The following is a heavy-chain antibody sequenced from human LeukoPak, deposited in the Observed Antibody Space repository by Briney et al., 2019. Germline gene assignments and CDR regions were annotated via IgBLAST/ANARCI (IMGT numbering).Heavy chain of an antibody. CDR2: ISSSGSTI. Sequence: PGGSLRLSCAASGFTFSSYEMNWVRQAPGKGLEWVSYISSSGSTIYYADSVKGRFTISRDNAKNSLYLQMNSLRAEDTAVYYCARIPFSEYYSDYWGQGTLVTVSS. CDR1: GFTFSSYE. CDR3: ARIPFSEYYSDY. V-gene: IGHV3-48*03. J-gene: IGHJ4*02. D-gene: IGHD2-21*01.